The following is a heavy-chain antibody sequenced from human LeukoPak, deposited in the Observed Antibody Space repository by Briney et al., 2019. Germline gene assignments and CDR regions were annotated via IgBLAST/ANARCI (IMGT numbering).Heavy chain of an antibody. CDR3: AKGFEGYCSGGSCLGDFDY. V-gene: IGHV3-23*01. CDR1: GFTFSSYA. J-gene: IGHJ4*02. Sequence: PGGSLRLSRAASGFTFSSYAMSWVRQAPGKGLEWVSAISGSGGSTYYADSVKGRFTISRDNSKNTLYLQMNSRRAEDTAVYYCAKGFEGYCSGGSCLGDFDYWGQGTLVTVSS. CDR2: ISGSGGST. D-gene: IGHD2-15*01.